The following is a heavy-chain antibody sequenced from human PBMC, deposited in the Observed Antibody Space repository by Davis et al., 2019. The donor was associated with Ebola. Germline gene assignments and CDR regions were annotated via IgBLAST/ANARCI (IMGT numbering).Heavy chain of an antibody. CDR3: VGGEGDY. J-gene: IGHJ4*02. Sequence: GESLKISCVVSGLTFSGYGMHWVRQAPGKGLEWVAIIWYDGSKEYYVDSVEGRLTISRDNSKNTLYLQMNSLRVEDTAVYYCVGGEGDYWGQGTQVIVSS. CDR2: IWYDGSKE. V-gene: IGHV3-33*01. CDR1: GLTFSGYG. D-gene: IGHD3-10*01.